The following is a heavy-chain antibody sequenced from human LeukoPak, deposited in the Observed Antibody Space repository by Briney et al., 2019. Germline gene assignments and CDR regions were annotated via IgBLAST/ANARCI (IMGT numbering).Heavy chain of an antibody. CDR1: GFTFSNHE. Sequence: PGGSLRLSCATSGFTFSNHEMNWGRQAPGKGLEWVAYTSRGGSDISYADSVKGRFTISTDNANSSLYLQMNSLRAEDTAVYFCVRARLIRLENFFDYWGQGTLVTVSS. J-gene: IGHJ4*02. D-gene: IGHD2-21*02. CDR3: VRARLIRLENFFDY. V-gene: IGHV3-48*03. CDR2: TSRGGSDI.